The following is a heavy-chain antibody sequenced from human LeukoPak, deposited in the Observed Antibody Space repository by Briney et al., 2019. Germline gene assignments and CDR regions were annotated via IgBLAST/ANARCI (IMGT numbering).Heavy chain of an antibody. CDR1: GGSISSSNW. CDR2: SHHSGDT. D-gene: IGHD5-24*01. Sequence: SETLSLTCAVSGGSISSSNWWSWVRQPPGKGLEWIGESHHSGDTNYNPSLKSRVIISVDKSKNLSSLKLSSVTAADTAVYYCAREGRDGYNLGYRGQGTLVTVSS. V-gene: IGHV4-4*02. CDR3: AREGRDGYNLGY. J-gene: IGHJ4*02.